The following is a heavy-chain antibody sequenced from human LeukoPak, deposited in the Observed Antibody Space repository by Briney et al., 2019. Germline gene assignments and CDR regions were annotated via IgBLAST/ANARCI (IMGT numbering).Heavy chain of an antibody. J-gene: IGHJ4*02. CDR2: IYRGGST. CDR3: AGSYLSRSFDY. D-gene: IGHD3-16*02. V-gene: IGHV3-66*01. CDR1: GFTVSNNY. Sequence: PGGSLRLSCAASGFTVSNNYMSWVRQAPGKGLDWVSIIYRGGSTYYADSVKDRFTISRDNSKNTVYLQMNSLRAEDTAVYYCAGSYLSRSFDYWGQGTLVTVSS.